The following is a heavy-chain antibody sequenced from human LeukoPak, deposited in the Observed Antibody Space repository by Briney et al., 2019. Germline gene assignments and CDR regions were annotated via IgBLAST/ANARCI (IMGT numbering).Heavy chain of an antibody. D-gene: IGHD1-26*01. V-gene: IGHV3-21*01. CDR1: GFTFSSYS. Sequence: KAGGSLRLSCAASGFTFSSYSMNWVRQAPGKGLEWVSSISSSSSYIYYADSVKGRFTISRDNSKNTLYLQMNSLRAEDTAVYYCAKAFNSGSHLGAFDIWGQGTMVTVSS. CDR2: ISSSSSYI. CDR3: AKAFNSGSHLGAFDI. J-gene: IGHJ3*02.